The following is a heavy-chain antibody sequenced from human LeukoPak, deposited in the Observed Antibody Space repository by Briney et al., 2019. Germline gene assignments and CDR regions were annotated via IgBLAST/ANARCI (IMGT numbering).Heavy chain of an antibody. D-gene: IGHD3-10*01. Sequence: GGSLRLSCAASGFTFSSYAMHWVRQAPGKGLEWVAVISYDGSNKYYADSVKGRFTMSRDNSKNMLCLQMNSLRAEDTAVYYCARDRVTMVRGVIKRNYYYYMDVWGKGTTVTISS. J-gene: IGHJ6*03. CDR1: GFTFSSYA. CDR2: ISYDGSNK. CDR3: ARDRVTMVRGVIKRNYYYYMDV. V-gene: IGHV3-30*14.